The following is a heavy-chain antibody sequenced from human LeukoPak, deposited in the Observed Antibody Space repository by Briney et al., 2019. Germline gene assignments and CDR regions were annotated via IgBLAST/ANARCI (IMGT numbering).Heavy chain of an antibody. Sequence: GGSLRLSCAAPGFSLGSYGMHWVRQAPGKGLEWVAFRYGGSHQFYADSVRGRFTISRDNPKNTLYLQMNSLRGEDTAVYFCARDSGTWFCLQDWGQGTLVTVSS. CDR1: GFSLGSYG. J-gene: IGHJ1*01. V-gene: IGHV3-30*02. CDR2: RYGGSHQ. D-gene: IGHD3-10*01. CDR3: ARDSGTWFCLQD.